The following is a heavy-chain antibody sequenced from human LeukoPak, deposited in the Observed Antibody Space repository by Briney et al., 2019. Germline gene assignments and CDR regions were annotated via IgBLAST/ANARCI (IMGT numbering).Heavy chain of an antibody. D-gene: IGHD3-10*01. CDR1: GGSISSYY. J-gene: IGHJ3*02. CDR2: IYTSGST. CDR3: ARETYYYGSGTESGAFDI. Sequence: SETLSLTCTVSGGSISSYYWSWIRQPAGKGLEWIGRIYTSGSTNYNPSLKSRVTMSVDTSKNQFSLKLSSVTAADTAVYYCARETYYYGSGTESGAFDIWGQGTMVTVSS. V-gene: IGHV4-4*07.